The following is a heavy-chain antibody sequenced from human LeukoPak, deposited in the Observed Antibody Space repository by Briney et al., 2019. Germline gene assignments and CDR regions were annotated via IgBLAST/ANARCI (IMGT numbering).Heavy chain of an antibody. V-gene: IGHV4-59*08. J-gene: IGHJ3*01. CDR3: ARSPERGGYSHGVDAFDV. CDR1: GGSISNYY. CDR2: IHYSGKT. D-gene: IGHD5-18*01. Sequence: SETLSLTCTVSGGSISNYYWSWIRQPPGKGLECIGYIHYSGKTTYSPPIKSRVSISVDTSKNQVSLRLSSVTAVDTAVYYCARSPERGGYSHGVDAFDVWGQGTMVTVSS.